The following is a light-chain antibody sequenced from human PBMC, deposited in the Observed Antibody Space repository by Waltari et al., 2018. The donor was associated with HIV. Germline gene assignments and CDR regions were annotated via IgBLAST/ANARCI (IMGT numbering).Light chain of an antibody. CDR1: SSDVGGYKY. V-gene: IGLV2-8*01. CDR2: EVS. CDR3: SSYAGRNNYV. J-gene: IGLJ1*01. Sequence: QSALTQPPSASGSPGQSVTISCTGTSSDVGGYKYVSWYQQHPGKAPKLMIYEVSKRPSGVPDSFSGSKSGNTASLTVSGLQAEDEADYYCSSYAGRNNYVFGTGTKVTVL.